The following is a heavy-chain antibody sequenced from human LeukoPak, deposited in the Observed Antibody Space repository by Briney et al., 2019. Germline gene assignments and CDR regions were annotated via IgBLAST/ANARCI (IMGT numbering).Heavy chain of an antibody. CDR2: IIPILGIA. D-gene: IGHD3-10*01. CDR3: ARVMPFGESL. CDR1: GGTFSSYA. J-gene: IGHJ4*02. Sequence: GASVKVSCKASGGTFSSYAISWVRQAPGQGLEWMGRIIPILGIANYAQKLQGRVTMTTDTSTSTAYMELRSLRSDDTAVYYCARVMPFGESLWGQGTLVTVSS. V-gene: IGHV1-69*04.